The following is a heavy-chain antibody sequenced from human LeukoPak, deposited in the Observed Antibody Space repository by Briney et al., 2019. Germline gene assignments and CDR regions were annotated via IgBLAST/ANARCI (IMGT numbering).Heavy chain of an antibody. CDR3: ARGSYDYVWGIYAFDI. CDR1: GFTVSSNY. Sequence: GGSLRLSCAASGFTVSSNYMSWVRQAPGKGLEWVSVIYSGGSTYYADSVKGRFTISRDNSKNTLYLQMNSLRAEDTAVYYCARGSYDYVWGIYAFDIWGQGTMVTVSS. V-gene: IGHV3-66*01. J-gene: IGHJ3*02. CDR2: IYSGGST. D-gene: IGHD3-16*01.